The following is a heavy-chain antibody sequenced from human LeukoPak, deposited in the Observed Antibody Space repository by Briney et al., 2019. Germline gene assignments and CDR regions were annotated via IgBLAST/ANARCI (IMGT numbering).Heavy chain of an antibody. Sequence: PGGSLRLSCAASGFTFSSYGMHWVRQAPGKGLEWVAVIWYDGSNKYYADSVKGRFTISRDNSKNTLYLQMNSLRAEDTAVYYCARARPDYYGSADAFDIWGQGTMVTVSS. D-gene: IGHD3-10*01. J-gene: IGHJ3*02. CDR3: ARARPDYYGSADAFDI. CDR2: IWYDGSNK. V-gene: IGHV3-33*01. CDR1: GFTFSSYG.